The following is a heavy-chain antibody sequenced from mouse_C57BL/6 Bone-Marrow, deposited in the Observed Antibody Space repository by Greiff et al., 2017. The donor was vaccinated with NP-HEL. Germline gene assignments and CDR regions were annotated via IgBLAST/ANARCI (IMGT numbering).Heavy chain of an antibody. CDR1: GYTFTSYW. CDR3: AREDYSNLYAMDY. D-gene: IGHD2-5*01. Sequence: QVQLQQPGAELVMPGASVKLSCKASGYTFTSYWMHWVKQRPGQGLEWIGEIDPSDSYTNYNQKFKGKSTLTVDKSSSTAYMQLSSLTSEDSAVYYCAREDYSNLYAMDYWGQGTSVTVSS. J-gene: IGHJ4*01. CDR2: IDPSDSYT. V-gene: IGHV1-69*01.